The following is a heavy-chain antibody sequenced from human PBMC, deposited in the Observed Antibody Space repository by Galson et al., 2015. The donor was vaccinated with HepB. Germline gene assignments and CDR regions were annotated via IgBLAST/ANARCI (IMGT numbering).Heavy chain of an antibody. CDR3: ARDARLWGIVVVTSYGMDV. D-gene: IGHD3-22*01. Sequence: SLRLSCAASGFTFSSYAMHWVRQAPGKGLEWVAVISYDGSNKYYADSVKGRFTISRDNSKNTLYLQMNSLRAEDTAVYYCARDARLWGIVVVTSYGMDVWGQGTTVTVSS. J-gene: IGHJ6*02. CDR2: ISYDGSNK. CDR1: GFTFSSYA. V-gene: IGHV3-30*04.